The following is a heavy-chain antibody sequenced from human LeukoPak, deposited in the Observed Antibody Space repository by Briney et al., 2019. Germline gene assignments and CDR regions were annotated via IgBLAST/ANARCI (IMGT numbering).Heavy chain of an antibody. Sequence: GGSLRLSCAASGFTFSSYSMHWIRQAPGKRLEWVSAISTTTIYTYYAVSVKGRFTISRDNAKNSLYLQMNGLRAEDTAVYYCARAGIAVAGTFDYWGQGTLVTVSS. CDR3: ARAGIAVAGTFDY. CDR2: ISTTTIYT. J-gene: IGHJ4*02. V-gene: IGHV3-21*01. D-gene: IGHD6-19*01. CDR1: GFTFSSYS.